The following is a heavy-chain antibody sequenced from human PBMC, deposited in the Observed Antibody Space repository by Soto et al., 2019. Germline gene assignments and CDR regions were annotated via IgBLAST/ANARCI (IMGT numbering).Heavy chain of an antibody. CDR1: GYTFTGYY. CDR2: INPNSGGT. J-gene: IGHJ4*02. CDR3: ARSPRYCSGGSCYPGWYYFDY. D-gene: IGHD2-15*01. Sequence: ASVKVSCKASGYTFTGYYMHWVRQAPGQGLEWMGWINPNSGGTNYAQKFQGWVTMTRDTSISTAYMELSRLRSDDTAVYYCARSPRYCSGGSCYPGWYYFDYWGQGTLVTVS. V-gene: IGHV1-2*04.